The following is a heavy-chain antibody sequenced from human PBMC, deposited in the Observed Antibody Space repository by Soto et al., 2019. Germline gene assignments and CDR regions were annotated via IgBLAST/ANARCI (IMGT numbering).Heavy chain of an antibody. CDR1: GYSFTDYY. Sequence: VKVSCKASGYSFTDYYMHWVRQAPGQGLEWMGWINPDSGGTNYAQKFRGRVAMTRDTSISTAYMELSRLNSDDTAVYYCAREMDYYRTWGQGTLVTVSS. CDR2: INPDSGGT. CDR3: AREMDYYRT. D-gene: IGHD1-26*01. V-gene: IGHV1-2*02. J-gene: IGHJ5*02.